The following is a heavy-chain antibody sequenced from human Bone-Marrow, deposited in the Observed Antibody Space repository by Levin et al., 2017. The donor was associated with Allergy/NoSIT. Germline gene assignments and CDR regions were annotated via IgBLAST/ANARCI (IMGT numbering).Heavy chain of an antibody. Sequence: SETLSLTCTITGDSVSNGRYYWSWVRQPPGEGLEWIGYVFSTGSTSYKPSLKSRVTISMDTSKNHLSLDLTSVSAADTAVYFCARVDVAAAGLYEHWGAGTLVTVS. CDR3: ARVDVAAAGLYEH. J-gene: IGHJ4*02. CDR1: GDSVSNGRYY. V-gene: IGHV4-61*03. CDR2: VFSTGST. D-gene: IGHD6-25*01.